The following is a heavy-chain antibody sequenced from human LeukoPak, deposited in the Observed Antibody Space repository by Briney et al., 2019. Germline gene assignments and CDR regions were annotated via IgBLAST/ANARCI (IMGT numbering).Heavy chain of an antibody. V-gene: IGHV1-46*01. CDR1: GYTFTSYD. J-gene: IGHJ4*02. CDR3: ARDEGDGYNTY. D-gene: IGHD5-24*01. Sequence: ASVKVSCKASGYTFTSYDINWVRQATGQGLEWMGIINPSGGSTSYAQKFQGRVTMTRDTSTSTVYMELSSLRSEDTAVYYCARDEGDGYNTYWGQGTLVTVSS. CDR2: INPSGGST.